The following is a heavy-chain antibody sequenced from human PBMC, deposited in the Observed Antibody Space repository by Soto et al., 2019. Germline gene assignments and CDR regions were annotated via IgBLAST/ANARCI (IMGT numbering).Heavy chain of an antibody. CDR1: GGSFSGYY. J-gene: IGHJ6*03. Sequence: QVQLQQWGAGLLKPSETLSLTCAVYGGSFSGYYWSWIRQPPGKGLEWIGEINHSGSTNYNPSLKSRATISVDPSKNQVSLNLSGVTAADTDVDYCARIYCSGGSCYPGWDFRYYYYMDVWVKGTTVTVSS. CDR3: ARIYCSGGSCYPGWDFRYYYYMDV. D-gene: IGHD2-15*01. V-gene: IGHV4-34*01. CDR2: INHSGST.